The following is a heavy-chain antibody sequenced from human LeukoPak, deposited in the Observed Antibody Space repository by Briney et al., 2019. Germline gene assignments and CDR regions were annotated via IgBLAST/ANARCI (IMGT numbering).Heavy chain of an antibody. CDR2: TSGSGGST. D-gene: IGHD3-10*01. Sequence: PGGSLRLSCAASGFTFSSYAMSWVRQAPGKGLEWVSATSGSGGSTYYADSVKGRFTISRDNSKNTLYLQMNSLRAEDTAVYYCASQLLWFGEFRVWGQGTLVTVSS. CDR1: GFTFSSYA. J-gene: IGHJ4*02. CDR3: ASQLLWFGEFRV. V-gene: IGHV3-23*01.